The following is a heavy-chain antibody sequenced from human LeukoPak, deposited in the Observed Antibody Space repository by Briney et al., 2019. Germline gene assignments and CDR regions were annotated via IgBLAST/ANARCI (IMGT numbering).Heavy chain of an antibody. CDR3: ARQWPTAFDY. V-gene: IGHV4-39*01. D-gene: IGHD1-26*01. Sequence: SETLSLTCTVSGGSISSSSYYWGWIRQPPGKGLEWIGSIYYSGSTHYNPSLKSRVTISVDTSKNQFSLKLSSVTAADTAVYYCARQWPTAFDYWGQGTLVTVSS. CDR2: IYYSGST. J-gene: IGHJ4*02. CDR1: GGSISSSSYY.